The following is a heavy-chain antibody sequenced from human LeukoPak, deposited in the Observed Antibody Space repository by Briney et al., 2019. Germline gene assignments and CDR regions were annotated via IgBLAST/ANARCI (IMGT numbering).Heavy chain of an antibody. Sequence: GGSLRLSCAASGFTFSSYWMSWVRQAPGKGLEWVANIKQDGSEKYYVDSVKGRFTISRDNAKNSLYLQMNSLRAEDTAVYYCARDPLTMVRGVPDYWGQGTLDTVSS. CDR3: ARDPLTMVRGVPDY. V-gene: IGHV3-7*03. CDR2: IKQDGSEK. CDR1: GFTFSSYW. J-gene: IGHJ4*02. D-gene: IGHD3-10*01.